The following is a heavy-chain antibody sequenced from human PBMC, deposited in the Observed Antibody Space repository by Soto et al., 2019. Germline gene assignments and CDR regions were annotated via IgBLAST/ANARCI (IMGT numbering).Heavy chain of an antibody. CDR2: INQDGSEK. D-gene: IGHD3-16*02. V-gene: IGHV3-7*01. J-gene: IGHJ4*02. Sequence: EVQLVESGGGLVQPGGSLRVSCAVSGFTFSSYWMSWVRQAPGKGLEWVASINQDGSEKYYVDSVRGRFTTSRDNAKNSLYLQMGSLGAEDTAVYYCATYRGLGYWGQGTLVTVSS. CDR1: GFTFSSYW. CDR3: ATYRGLGY.